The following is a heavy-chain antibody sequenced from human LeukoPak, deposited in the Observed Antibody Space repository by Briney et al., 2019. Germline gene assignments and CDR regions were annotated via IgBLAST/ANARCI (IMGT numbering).Heavy chain of an antibody. Sequence: GGSLRLSCAASGFTFSNYWMSWVRQAPGKGLEWVANIKQDGSEKYYVDSVKGRFTISRDNAKNSLYLQMNSLRAEDTAVYYCARDPYSSYLIWGQGTMVTVSS. J-gene: IGHJ3*02. CDR1: GFTFSNYW. V-gene: IGHV3-7*01. CDR3: ARDPYSSYLI. D-gene: IGHD6-6*01. CDR2: IKQDGSEK.